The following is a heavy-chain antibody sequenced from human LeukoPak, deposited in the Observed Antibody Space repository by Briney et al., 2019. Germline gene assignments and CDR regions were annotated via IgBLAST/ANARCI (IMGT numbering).Heavy chain of an antibody. V-gene: IGHV5-51*01. CDR3: ARRYYDILTGWPYYFDY. CDR1: GYSSTSYW. J-gene: IGHJ4*02. Sequence: GESLKISCKASGYSSTSYWIGWLRQLPGKGLEWMGIIYPGDSDTRYSPSFQGQVTISAEKSISTVYLQWSSLKASDTAMYYCARRYYDILTGWPYYFDYWGQGTLVTVSS. D-gene: IGHD3-9*01. CDR2: IYPGDSDT.